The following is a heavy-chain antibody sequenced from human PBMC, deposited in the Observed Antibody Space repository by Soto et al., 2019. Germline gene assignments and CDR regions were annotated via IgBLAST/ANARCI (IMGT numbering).Heavy chain of an antibody. CDR2: IDHSGST. Sequence: QVQLQESGPGLVKPSGTLSLTCAVSGGSISSTNWWNWVRQPPGKGLEWIGEIDHSGSTNYNPSPKSXXTXSXXKPKNQFSLKLSSVTAADTAVYYCVRDSGNGWKDYWGQGTLVTVSS. D-gene: IGHD6-19*01. J-gene: IGHJ4*02. CDR3: VRDSGNGWKDY. CDR1: GGSISSTNW. V-gene: IGHV4-4*02.